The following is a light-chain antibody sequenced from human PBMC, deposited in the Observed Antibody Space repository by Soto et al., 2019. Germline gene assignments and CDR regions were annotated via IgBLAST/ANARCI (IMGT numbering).Light chain of an antibody. Sequence: QAASVSGSPWQSITISCTGTSDYVGAYNSGSWHQQPPHKAHQVILYKGTQRPSGVYSRFSGSTSGNAASLTISGLPAEDAADYFCGFTAPDXTYVVGSGIKVXV. CDR2: KGT. CDR1: SDYVGAYNS. J-gene: IGLJ1*01. V-gene: IGLV2-23*01. CDR3: GFTAPDXTYV.